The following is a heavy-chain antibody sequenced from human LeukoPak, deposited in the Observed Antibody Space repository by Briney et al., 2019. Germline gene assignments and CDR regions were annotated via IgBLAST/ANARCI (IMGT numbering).Heavy chain of an antibody. CDR1: GYSFTSYW. D-gene: IGHD5-12*01. CDR2: IYPGDSDT. J-gene: IGHJ5*02. V-gene: IGHV5-51*01. CDR3: ARLFYMATISGWFDP. Sequence: GESLKISCKGSGYSFTSYWIGWVRQMPGKGLEWMGIIYPGDSDTRYSPSFQGQVTISADKSISTAYLQWSSLKASDTAMCYCARLFYMATISGWFDPWGQGTLVTVSS.